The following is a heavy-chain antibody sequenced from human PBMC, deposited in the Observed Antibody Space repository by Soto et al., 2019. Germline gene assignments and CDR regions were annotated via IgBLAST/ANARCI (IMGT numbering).Heavy chain of an antibody. CDR3: ARGGYYDSSGSRNYYYYGMNV. CDR1: GYTFTSYG. V-gene: IGHV1-18*04. CDR2: ISAYDGNT. Sequence: QAQLVQSGAEVKKPGASVTVSCKASGYTFTSYGINWVRQAPGQGLEWLGWISAYDGNTKYAQSVQGRVSMTTDTSTNTAYMELRSLRSDDTAMYYCARGGYYDSSGSRNYYYYGMNVWGQGTTVSVSS. D-gene: IGHD3-22*01. J-gene: IGHJ6*02.